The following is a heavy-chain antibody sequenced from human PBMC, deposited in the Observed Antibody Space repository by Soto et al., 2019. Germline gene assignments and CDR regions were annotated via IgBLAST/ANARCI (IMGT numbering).Heavy chain of an antibody. V-gene: IGHV3-9*01. J-gene: IGHJ4*02. CDR3: AKDTDYYDSSGYYSGVY. CDR2: ISWNSGSI. D-gene: IGHD3-22*01. CDR1: GFTFDDHA. Sequence: GGSLRLSCAASGFTFDDHAMHWVRQAPGKGLEWVSGISWNSGSIGYADSVKGRFTISRDNAKNSLYLQMNSLRAEDTALYYCAKDTDYYDSSGYYSGVYWGQGTLVTVSS.